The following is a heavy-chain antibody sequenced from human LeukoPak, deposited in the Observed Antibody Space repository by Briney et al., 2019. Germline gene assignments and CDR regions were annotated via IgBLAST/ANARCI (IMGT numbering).Heavy chain of an antibody. CDR1: GDSVSSNSAA. V-gene: IGHV6-1*01. D-gene: IGHD2-2*01. CDR3: AREGASFISPSTKAYYYYYYMDV. CDR2: TYYRSKWYN. J-gene: IGHJ6*03. Sequence: SQTLSLTCAISGDSVSSNSAAWNWIRQSPSRGLEWLGRTYYRSKWYNDYAVSVKSRITINPDTSKNQFSLQLNSVTPEDTAVYYCAREGASFISPSTKAYYYYYYMDVWGKGTTVTVSS.